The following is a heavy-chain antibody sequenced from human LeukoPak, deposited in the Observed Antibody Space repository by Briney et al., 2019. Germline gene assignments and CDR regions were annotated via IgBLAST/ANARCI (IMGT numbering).Heavy chain of an antibody. CDR2: INQGGSSK. CDR1: GFTFSSYW. J-gene: IGHJ4*02. CDR3: GRGGFSDGSFDS. Sequence: GGSLRLSCAASGFTFSSYWMSWVRQAPGKGLEWVAIINQGGSSKYYVESVRGRFTISRDNSKNTLYLQMNSLRDEDTPVYYCGRGGFSDGSFDSWGRGTMATVSS. V-gene: IGHV3-7*04. D-gene: IGHD2-21*02.